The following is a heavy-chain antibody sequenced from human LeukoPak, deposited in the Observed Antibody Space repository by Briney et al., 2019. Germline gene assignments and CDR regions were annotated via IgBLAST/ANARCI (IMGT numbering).Heavy chain of an antibody. J-gene: IGHJ1*01. D-gene: IGHD2-2*01. V-gene: IGHV4-38-2*02. CDR3: ARHSIVVVPAAMIVEYFEH. CDR1: GYSISSGYY. Sequence: PSETLSLTCTVSGYSISSGYYWGWIRQPPGKGLEWIESIYHSGRTYYNPSLKSRVTISVDTTKNHFSLKLSSVTAADTAVYYCARHSIVVVPAAMIVEYFEHWGQGTLVTVSS. CDR2: IYHSGRT.